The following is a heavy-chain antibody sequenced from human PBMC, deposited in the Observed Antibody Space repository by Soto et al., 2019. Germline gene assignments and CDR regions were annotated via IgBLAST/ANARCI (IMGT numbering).Heavy chain of an antibody. V-gene: IGHV3-23*01. CDR2: ISGSGGST. CDR1: GFTFSSYA. D-gene: IGHD3-16*01. Sequence: GGSLRLSCAASGFTFSSYAMSWVRQAPGKGLEWVSAISGSGGSTYYADSVKGRFTISRDNSKNTLYLQMNSLRAEDTAVYYCAKDSLRLGELYIDYWGREPWSPSPQ. CDR3: AKDSLRLGELYIDY. J-gene: IGHJ4*02.